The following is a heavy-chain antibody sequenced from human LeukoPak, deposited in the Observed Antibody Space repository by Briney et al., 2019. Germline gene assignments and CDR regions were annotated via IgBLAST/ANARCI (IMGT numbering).Heavy chain of an antibody. CDR2: IYPGDSDT. J-gene: IGHJ1*01. CDR1: GYKITSHW. Sequence: GESLKISCQASGYKITSHWIPWVRQMPGKSPEWMGIIYPGDSDTRYSPSFQGQVVISVDKSSNVAYLQWTTLKASDTAMYYCARQVSYDDYDVPPIGYFQDWGQGTLVTVSS. CDR3: ARQVSYDDYDVPPIGYFQD. V-gene: IGHV5-51*01. D-gene: IGHD4-17*01.